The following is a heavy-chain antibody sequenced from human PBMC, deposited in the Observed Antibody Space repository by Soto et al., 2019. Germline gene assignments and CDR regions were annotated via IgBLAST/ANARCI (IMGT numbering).Heavy chain of an antibody. D-gene: IGHD3-22*01. CDR2: INHSGST. CDR3: ARRSTFYYDSSGYYV. Sequence: PSETLSLTCAVYGGSFSGYYWSWIRQPPGKGLEWIGEINHSGSTNYNPSLKSRVTISVDTSKNQFSLKLSSVTAADTAVYYCARRSTFYYDSSGYYVWGQGTLVTV. V-gene: IGHV4-34*01. CDR1: GGSFSGYY. J-gene: IGHJ4*02.